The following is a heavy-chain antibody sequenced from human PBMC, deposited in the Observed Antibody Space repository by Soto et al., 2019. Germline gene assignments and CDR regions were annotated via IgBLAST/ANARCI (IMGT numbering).Heavy chain of an antibody. CDR1: GGSISSSSYY. D-gene: IGHD3-22*01. CDR2: IYYSGST. Sequence: SETLSLTCTVSGGSISSSSYYWGWIRQPPGKGLEWIGSIYYSGSTYYNPSLKSRVTISVDTSKNQFSLKLSSVTAADTAVYYCARQRDSSGYYYYYYGMDVWGHGTTVTVSS. J-gene: IGHJ6*02. CDR3: ARQRDSSGYYYYYYGMDV. V-gene: IGHV4-39*01.